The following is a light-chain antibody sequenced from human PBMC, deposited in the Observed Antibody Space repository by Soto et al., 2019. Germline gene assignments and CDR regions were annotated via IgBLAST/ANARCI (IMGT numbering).Light chain of an antibody. V-gene: IGKV3-20*01. CDR2: VAS. CDR3: QQHGSGPWT. J-gene: IGKJ1*01. Sequence: PGERATLSCRASQSVSSNSLAWYQHKPGQPPRLLIYVASRRATGIPDRFSGSGSGSEFTLTITRLEPEDFAVYYCQQHGSGPWTFGQGTKVEIK. CDR1: QSVSSNS.